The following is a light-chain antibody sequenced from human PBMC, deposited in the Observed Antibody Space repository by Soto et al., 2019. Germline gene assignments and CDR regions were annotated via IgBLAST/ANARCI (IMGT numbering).Light chain of an antibody. CDR1: QSISSW. CDR2: KAS. CDR3: QQYNSNPWT. J-gene: IGKJ1*01. V-gene: IGKV1-5*03. Sequence: DIQMTQSPSTLSASVGDRVTITCRASQSISSWLAWYQQKPGKAPKLLIYKASSLESGVPSRFSGSGSGTEFTLTISSLQADDLATYYCQQYNSNPWTFCQGTKVEIK.